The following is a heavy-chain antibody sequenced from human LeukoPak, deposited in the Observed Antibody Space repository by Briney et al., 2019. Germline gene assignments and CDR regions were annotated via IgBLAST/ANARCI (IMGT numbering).Heavy chain of an antibody. D-gene: IGHD1-26*01. CDR3: AMTISGSSIFDY. V-gene: IGHV4-34*01. Sequence: SETLSLTCAVSGVSFSGYYWRWIRQPPGKGLEWIGEINHSGSTNYNPSLKSRVTISVDTSKNQFSLKLSSVTAADTAVYYCAMTISGSSIFDYWGQGTLVTVSS. CDR1: GVSFSGYY. J-gene: IGHJ4*02. CDR2: INHSGST.